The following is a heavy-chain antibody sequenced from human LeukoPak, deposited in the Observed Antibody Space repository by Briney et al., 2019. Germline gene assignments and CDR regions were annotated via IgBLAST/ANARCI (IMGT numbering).Heavy chain of an antibody. V-gene: IGHV3-48*01. CDR1: GFTFTSYS. Sequence: GGSLSLSCAASGFTFTSYSMNWVRHAPGRGLEWVSYISSSSSTIYYTDSVKGRFTISRDNAKHSLYLQINSLRAQDPAVYYCARVIEENWNVRYFDYWREGSLV. CDR3: ARVIEENWNVRYFDY. D-gene: IGHD1-1*01. CDR2: ISSSSSTI. J-gene: IGHJ4*02.